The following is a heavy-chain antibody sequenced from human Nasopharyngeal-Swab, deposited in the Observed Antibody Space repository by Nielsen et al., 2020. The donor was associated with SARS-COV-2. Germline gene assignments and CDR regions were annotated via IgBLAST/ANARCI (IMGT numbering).Heavy chain of an antibody. V-gene: IGHV5-51*01. J-gene: IGHJ4*02. CDR1: GYSFTSYW. Sequence: GGSLRLSCKGSGYSFTSYWIGWVRQMPGKGLEWMGIIYPGDSDTRYSPSFQGQITISADKSISTAYLQWSSLKASDTAMYYCARPAGSSSPIDYWGQGTLVTVSS. CDR3: ARPAGSSSPIDY. D-gene: IGHD6-6*01. CDR2: IYPGDSDT.